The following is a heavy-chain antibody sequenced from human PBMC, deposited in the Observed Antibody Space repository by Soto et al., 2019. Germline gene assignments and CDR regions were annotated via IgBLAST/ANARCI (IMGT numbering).Heavy chain of an antibody. Sequence: ASETLSLTCTVSGGSISSGGYYWSWIRQHPGKGLEWIGYIYYSGSTYYNPSLKSRVTISVDTSKNQFSLKLSSVTAADTAVYYCARGVVVAATNDYWGQGTLVTVSS. CDR3: ARGVVVAATNDY. V-gene: IGHV4-31*03. J-gene: IGHJ4*02. CDR2: IYYSGST. CDR1: GGSISSGGYY. D-gene: IGHD2-15*01.